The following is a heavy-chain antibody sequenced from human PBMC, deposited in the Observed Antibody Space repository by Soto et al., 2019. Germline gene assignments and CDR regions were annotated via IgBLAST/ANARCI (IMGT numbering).Heavy chain of an antibody. D-gene: IGHD3-10*01. CDR1: GGSISSDGNY. CDR2: MYYCGST. Sequence: QVQLQESGPGLVKSSQTLSLTCTVSGGSISSDGNYWSWIRQHPGKGLEWIGYMYYCGSTYYNPSLKSLVTISVDTSKNQFSLKLNSVTAADTAVYYCARARMVRGIIYYYGMDVWGQGTTVTVSS. V-gene: IGHV4-31*01. CDR3: ARARMVRGIIYYYGMDV. J-gene: IGHJ6*02.